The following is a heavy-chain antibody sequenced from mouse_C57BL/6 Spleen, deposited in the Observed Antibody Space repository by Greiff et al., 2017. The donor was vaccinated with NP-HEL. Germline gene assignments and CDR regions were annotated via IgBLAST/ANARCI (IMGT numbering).Heavy chain of an antibody. CDR2: INPKNGGT. CDR3: ARGDTTVVARYFDV. CDR1: GYTFTDYY. Sequence: EVQLQQSGPELVKPGASVKISCKASGYTFTDYYMNWVKQSHGKSLEWIGDINPKNGGTSYNQKFKGKATLTVDKYSSTAYMELRSLTSEDSAVYYCARGDTTVVARYFDVWGTGTTVTVSS. J-gene: IGHJ1*03. V-gene: IGHV1-26*01. D-gene: IGHD1-1*01.